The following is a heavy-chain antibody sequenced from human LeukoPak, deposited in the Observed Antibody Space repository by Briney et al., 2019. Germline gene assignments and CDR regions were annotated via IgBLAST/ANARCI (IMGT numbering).Heavy chain of an antibody. D-gene: IGHD2-15*01. CDR2: INHSGST. CDR1: GGSFSGYY. J-gene: IGHJ4*02. V-gene: IGHV4-34*01. CDR3: ARIPCSGGSCYLDY. Sequence: SETLFLTCAGYGGSFSGYYWGWIRQPPGKGLGWIGEINHSGSTNYNPSLKSRVTISVDTSKNQFSLKLSSVTAADTAVYYCARIPCSGGSCYLDYWGQGTLVTVSS.